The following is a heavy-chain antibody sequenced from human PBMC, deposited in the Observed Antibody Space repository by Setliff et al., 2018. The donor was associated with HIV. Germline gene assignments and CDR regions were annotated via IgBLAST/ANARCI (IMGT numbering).Heavy chain of an antibody. CDR1: GYSISSGYY. CDR3: AAFDSGRDV. CDR2: IHQSGSA. D-gene: IGHD6-19*01. Sequence: SETLSLTCTVSGYSISSGYYWGWIRQPPGKGLEWIGSIHQSGSAYYNSSLKSRVTVSLDTSKIQFSLKLNSVTAADTGVYYCAAFDSGRDVWGQGTLVTVSS. J-gene: IGHJ4*02. V-gene: IGHV4-38-2*02.